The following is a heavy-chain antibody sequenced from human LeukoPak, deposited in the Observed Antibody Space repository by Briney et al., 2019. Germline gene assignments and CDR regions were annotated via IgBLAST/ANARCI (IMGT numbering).Heavy chain of an antibody. D-gene: IGHD6-13*01. V-gene: IGHV3-23*01. J-gene: IGHJ4*02. Sequence: GGSLRLSCAASGFTFSSYAMSWVRQAPGKGLEWVSPISGSGGSTYYAYSVKGRITISRDNSKNTLYLQMNSLRAEDTAVYYCAKDRYSSSWQPFDYWGQGTRAMVSS. CDR3: AKDRYSSSWQPFDY. CDR2: ISGSGGST. CDR1: GFTFSSYA.